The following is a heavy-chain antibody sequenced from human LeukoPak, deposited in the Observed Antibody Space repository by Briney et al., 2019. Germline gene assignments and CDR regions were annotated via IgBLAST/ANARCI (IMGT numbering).Heavy chain of an antibody. V-gene: IGHV3-11*01. CDR3: ARAKVDTAMPTGS. Sequence: GGSLRLSCAVSGFTFSDHYMSCIRQPRGRGLECVSYISSSGSPIYHAPSVTGRFTISRDNAKNSLYLQMNTLRAEDTAVYYCARAKVDTAMPTGSWGQGSLVTVSS. J-gene: IGHJ5*02. CDR1: GFTFSDHY. CDR2: ISSSGSPI. D-gene: IGHD5-18*01.